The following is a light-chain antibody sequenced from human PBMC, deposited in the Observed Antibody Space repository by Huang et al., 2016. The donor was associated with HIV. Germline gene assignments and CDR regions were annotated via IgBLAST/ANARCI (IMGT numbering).Light chain of an antibody. CDR2: AAS. CDR3: QHLNNYPIT. V-gene: IGKV1-9*01. CDR1: QGIASF. Sequence: IQLTQSPSSLSASVGDRVTITCRASQGIASFLAWYQQKPGKAPELLIYAASTLQSGVPSRVSGSGSGTDFTLTISSLQTEDFATYYCQHLNNYPITFGQGTRLEIK. J-gene: IGKJ5*01.